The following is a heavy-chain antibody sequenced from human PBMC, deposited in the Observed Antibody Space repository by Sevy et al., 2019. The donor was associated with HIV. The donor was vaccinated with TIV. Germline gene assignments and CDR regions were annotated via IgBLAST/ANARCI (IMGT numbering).Heavy chain of an antibody. J-gene: IGHJ6*03. Sequence: GGSLRLSCAASGFTFSGSAMHWVRQASGKGLEWVGRIRSKANSYATAYAASVKGRFTISRDDSKNTAYLQMNSLKTEDMAVYYCTRDTAMAKYYYYYYMDVWGKGATVTVSS. D-gene: IGHD5-18*01. V-gene: IGHV3-73*01. CDR3: TRDTAMAKYYYYYYMDV. CDR1: GFTFSGSA. CDR2: IRSKANSYAT.